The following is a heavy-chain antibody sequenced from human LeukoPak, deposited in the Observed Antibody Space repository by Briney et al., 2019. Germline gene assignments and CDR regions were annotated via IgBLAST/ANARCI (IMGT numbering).Heavy chain of an antibody. Sequence: ASVKVSCKASGYTFTSYDINWVRQATGQGLEWMGWMNPNSGNTGYAQKFQGRVTITRNTSISTAYMELSSLRSEDTAVYYCARVGHWELPFDYWGQGTLVTVSS. CDR2: MNPNSGNT. CDR3: ARVGHWELPFDY. V-gene: IGHV1-8*03. CDR1: GYTFTSYD. J-gene: IGHJ4*02. D-gene: IGHD1-26*01.